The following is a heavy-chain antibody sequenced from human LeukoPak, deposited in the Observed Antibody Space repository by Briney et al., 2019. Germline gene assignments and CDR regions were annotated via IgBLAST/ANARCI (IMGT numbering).Heavy chain of an antibody. V-gene: IGHV4-59*08. Sequence: SETLSLTCTVSGGSISSYYWSWIRQPPGKGLEWIGYIYYSGSTNYNPSLKSRVTISVDTSKNQFSLKLSSVTAADTAVYYCARGPPYDILTGYLTWGQGTLVTVSS. CDR1: GGSISSYY. CDR3: ARGPPYDILTGYLT. CDR2: IYYSGST. J-gene: IGHJ5*02. D-gene: IGHD3-9*01.